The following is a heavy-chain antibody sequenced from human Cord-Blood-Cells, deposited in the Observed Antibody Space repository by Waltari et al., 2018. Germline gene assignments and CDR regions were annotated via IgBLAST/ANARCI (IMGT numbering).Heavy chain of an antibody. V-gene: IGHV4-38-2*02. CDR3: ARGEADGSSSWYFDL. CDR1: GYSISSGYY. CDR2: IYHSGST. D-gene: IGHD6-6*01. J-gene: IGHJ2*01. Sequence: QVQLQESGPGLVKPSETLSLTCTVSGYSISSGYYWGWIRQPPGKGLEWIGSIYHSGSTYDNPSRKSRVTISVDTSKNQFSLKLSSVTAADTAVYYCARGEADGSSSWYFDLWGRGTLVTVSS.